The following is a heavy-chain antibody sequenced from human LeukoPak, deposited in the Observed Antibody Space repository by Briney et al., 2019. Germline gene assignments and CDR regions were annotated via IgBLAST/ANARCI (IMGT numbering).Heavy chain of an antibody. CDR2: FDPEDGET. J-gene: IGHJ6*03. Sequence: GASVKVSFKFSGYTLTELSMDWVRQAPGKGPEWKGGFDPEDGETIYAQKFQGRVTMTEDTSTDTAYMELSSLRSEDTAVYYCATGVVVPAAASENYYYMDVWGKGTTVTVSS. V-gene: IGHV1-24*01. D-gene: IGHD2-2*01. CDR3: ATGVVVPAAASENYYYMDV. CDR1: GYTLTELS.